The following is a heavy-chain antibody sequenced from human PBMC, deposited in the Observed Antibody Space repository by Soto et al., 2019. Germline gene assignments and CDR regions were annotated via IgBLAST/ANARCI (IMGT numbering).Heavy chain of an antibody. Sequence: SETLSLTCAVSGYSISSSNWWGWIRQPPGKGLEWIGYIYYSGSTYYNPSLKSRVTMSVDTSKNQFSLKLSSVTAVDTAVYCCAISYEGGYYFDYWGQGTLVTVSS. V-gene: IGHV4-28*01. CDR3: AISYEGGYYFDY. CDR2: IYYSGST. D-gene: IGHD3-16*01. J-gene: IGHJ4*02. CDR1: GYSISSSNW.